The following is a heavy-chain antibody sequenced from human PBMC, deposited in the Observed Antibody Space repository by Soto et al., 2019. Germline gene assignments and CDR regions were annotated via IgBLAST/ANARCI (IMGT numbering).Heavy chain of an antibody. CDR1: GGAFISYT. CDR3: ARERQGYCSGGSCSNWFDP. D-gene: IGHD2-15*01. Sequence: SVKVSCKAAGGAFISYTISWVRQAPGQGLEWMGRIIPILGIANYAQKFQGRVTITADKSTSTAYMELSSLRSEDTAVYYCARERQGYCSGGSCSNWFDPWGQGTLVTVS. V-gene: IGHV1-69*04. J-gene: IGHJ5*02. CDR2: IIPILGIA.